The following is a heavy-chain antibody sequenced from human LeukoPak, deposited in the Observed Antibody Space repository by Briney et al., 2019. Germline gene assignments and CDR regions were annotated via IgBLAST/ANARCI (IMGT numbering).Heavy chain of an antibody. Sequence: ASVKVSCKASGYTFTGYYMHWVRQAPGQGLEWMGWINPNSGGTNYAQKFQGRVTMTRDTSISTAYMELSRLRSDDTAVYYCARGNDVAVAAYFDYWGQGTLVTVSS. CDR3: ARGNDVAVAAYFDY. V-gene: IGHV1-2*02. CDR1: GYTFTGYY. D-gene: IGHD6-19*01. J-gene: IGHJ4*02. CDR2: INPNSGGT.